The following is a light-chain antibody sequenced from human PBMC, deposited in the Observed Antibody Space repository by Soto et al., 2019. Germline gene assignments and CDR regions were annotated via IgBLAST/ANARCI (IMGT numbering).Light chain of an antibody. Sequence: IGVTEASATRCVSPLSPATLASIFSQSVSGNLAWYKQKTRKAARRLIYGGSTRATGITPRLSGSGSGTEFTLPISSLQSEDFVAYYCQQYGNWPPMTFGQGTRVEIK. CDR1: QSVSGN. CDR3: QQYGNWPPMT. CDR2: GGS. V-gene: IGKV3-15*01. J-gene: IGKJ5*01.